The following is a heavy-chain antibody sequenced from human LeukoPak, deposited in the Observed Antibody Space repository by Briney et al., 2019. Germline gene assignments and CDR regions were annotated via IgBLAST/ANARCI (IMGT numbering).Heavy chain of an antibody. Sequence: PGGSLRLSCAASGFTFSIYWMTWVRQAPGKGLEWVANIKQDGSEKYYVDSVKGRFTISRDNAKNSLSLQMNSLRAEDTAVYYCATDRSVGATYRFDHWGQGTLVTVSS. CDR2: IKQDGSEK. CDR1: GFTFSIYW. CDR3: ATDRSVGATYRFDH. V-gene: IGHV3-7*01. D-gene: IGHD1-26*01. J-gene: IGHJ4*02.